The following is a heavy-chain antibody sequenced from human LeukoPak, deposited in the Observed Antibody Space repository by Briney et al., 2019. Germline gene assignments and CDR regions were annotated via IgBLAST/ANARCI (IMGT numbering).Heavy chain of an antibody. CDR3: ARRNCSSYCYNWYDP. CDR2: MNPNSGNT. J-gene: IGHJ5*02. V-gene: IGHV1-8*01. Sequence: KPGASAKVSCKASGYTFSSYDINWVRQATGQGLEWMGWMNPNSGNTGYAQKYQGRDTMTRNTSISTAYMELSSLRSEDTAVYYCARRNCSSYCYNWYDPWGQGTLVTVSS. D-gene: IGHD2-2*01. CDR1: GYTFSSYD.